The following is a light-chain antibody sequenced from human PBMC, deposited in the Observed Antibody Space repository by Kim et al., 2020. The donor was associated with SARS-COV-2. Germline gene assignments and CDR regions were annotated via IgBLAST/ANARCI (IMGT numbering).Light chain of an antibody. J-gene: IGKJ1*01. Sequence: VTPTEKVTCTCRASQTIGSSLHWYQQKPGQSPKLLIKYVSQSFSGVPPRFSGSGSRTDFTLTINSLEAEDVATYYCHQTNTLPWTFGQGTKVDIK. V-gene: IGKV6-21*01. CDR1: QTIGSS. CDR3: HQTNTLPWT. CDR2: YVS.